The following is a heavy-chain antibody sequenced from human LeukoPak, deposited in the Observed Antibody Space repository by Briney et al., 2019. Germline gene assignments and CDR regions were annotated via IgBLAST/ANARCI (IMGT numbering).Heavy chain of an antibody. CDR1: GFTVSSNY. J-gene: IGHJ4*02. V-gene: IGHV3-30*02. CDR2: IRYDGSNK. D-gene: IGHD2-15*01. Sequence: PGGSLRLSCAASGFTVSSNYMSWVRQAPGKGLEWVAFIRYDGSNKYYADSVKGRFTISRDNAKNTLYLQMNSLRAGDTAVYYCASTPNGVAAIYFDYWGQGTLVTVSS. CDR3: ASTPNGVAAIYFDY.